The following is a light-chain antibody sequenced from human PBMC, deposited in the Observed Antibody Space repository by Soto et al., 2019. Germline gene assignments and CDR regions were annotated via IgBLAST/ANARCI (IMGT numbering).Light chain of an antibody. Sequence: VVLSQSPATLSLSPGERATLSCRASQSVSSYLAWYRQKPGQAPRLLIYDASNRATGIPARFSGSGSGTDFTLTISSLEPEDFAVYYCQQRSNWPITFGQGTRLEIK. V-gene: IGKV3-11*01. J-gene: IGKJ5*01. CDR3: QQRSNWPIT. CDR2: DAS. CDR1: QSVSSY.